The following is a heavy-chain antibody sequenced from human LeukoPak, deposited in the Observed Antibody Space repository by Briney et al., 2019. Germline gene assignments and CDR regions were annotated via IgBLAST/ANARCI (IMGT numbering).Heavy chain of an antibody. J-gene: IGHJ4*02. Sequence: PGGSLRLFCVASGFTFSSYSMHWVRQAPGKGLEWVAVISYDGSNKYYTESVKGRFTISRDNSKNTLYLQMNSLRAEDTAVYYCASDYGKYSGSCLDYWGQGTLVTVSS. CDR2: ISYDGSNK. CDR1: GFTFSSYS. D-gene: IGHD1-26*01. CDR3: ASDYGKYSGSCLDY. V-gene: IGHV3-30-3*01.